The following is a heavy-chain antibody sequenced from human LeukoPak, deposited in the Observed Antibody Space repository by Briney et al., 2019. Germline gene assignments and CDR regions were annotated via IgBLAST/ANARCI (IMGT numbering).Heavy chain of an antibody. CDR3: ARGSSGWYTNWFDP. Sequence: ASVTVSCTASGYTFTGYYMHWVRQAPGQGLEWVGWINPNSGGTNYAQKFQGRVTMTRDTSISTAYMELSRLRSDDTAVYYCARGSSGWYTNWFDPWGQGTLVTVSS. CDR2: INPNSGGT. CDR1: GYTFTGYY. D-gene: IGHD6-19*01. V-gene: IGHV1-2*02. J-gene: IGHJ5*02.